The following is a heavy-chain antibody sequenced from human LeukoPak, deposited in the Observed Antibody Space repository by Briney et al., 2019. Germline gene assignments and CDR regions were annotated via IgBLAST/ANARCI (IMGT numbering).Heavy chain of an antibody. J-gene: IGHJ4*02. CDR3: ARHSICSGGSCYSYYFDY. Sequence: SGTLSLTCAVSGGSISSSNWWSWVRQPPGKGLEWIGEIYHSGGINQNPSLESRVTISVDTSKNQFSLKLSSVTAADTAVYYCARHSICSGGSCYSYYFDYWGQGTLVTVSS. CDR2: IYHSGGI. CDR1: GGSISSSNW. V-gene: IGHV4-4*02. D-gene: IGHD2-15*01.